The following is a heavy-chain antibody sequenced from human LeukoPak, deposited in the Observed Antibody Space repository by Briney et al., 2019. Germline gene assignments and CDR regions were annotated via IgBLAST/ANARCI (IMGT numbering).Heavy chain of an antibody. Sequence: GASVKVSCKASGYTFTGYYMHWVRQAPGQGLEWMGWINPNSGGTIYAQKFQGRVTMTRGTSISTAYMELSRLRSDDTAVYYCARETYYDSSGFDYWGQGTLVTVSS. V-gene: IGHV1-2*02. CDR1: GYTFTGYY. J-gene: IGHJ4*02. CDR3: ARETYYDSSGFDY. D-gene: IGHD3-22*01. CDR2: INPNSGGT.